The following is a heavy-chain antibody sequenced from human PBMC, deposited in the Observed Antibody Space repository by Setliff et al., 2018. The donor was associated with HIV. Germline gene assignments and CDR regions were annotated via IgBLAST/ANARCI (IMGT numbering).Heavy chain of an antibody. Sequence: PSETLSLTCTVYGGSFSGYYWTWIRQPPGKGLEFIGEMNHRGVIKYLSSLKSRVTMAVDTSKKQFSLKLKSVTAADTAVYYCARYSTLTTNFDYWGQGTLVTVSS. CDR2: MNHRGVI. CDR3: ARYSTLTTNFDY. D-gene: IGHD4-17*01. V-gene: IGHV4-34*01. J-gene: IGHJ4*02. CDR1: GGSFSGYY.